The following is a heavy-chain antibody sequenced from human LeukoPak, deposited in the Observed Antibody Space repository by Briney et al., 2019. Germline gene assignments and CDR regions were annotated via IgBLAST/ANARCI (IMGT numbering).Heavy chain of an antibody. CDR1: GFTFSSYS. J-gene: IGHJ4*02. D-gene: IGHD1-7*01. Sequence: GGSLRLSCAASGFTFSSYSMNWVRQAPGKGLEWVSSISSSSGYIYYADSVKGRFTISRDYAKNSLYLHLNSLRAEDTAVYYCARERYNWNYAFDYWGQGTLVTVSS. CDR2: ISSSSGYI. CDR3: ARERYNWNYAFDY. V-gene: IGHV3-21*01.